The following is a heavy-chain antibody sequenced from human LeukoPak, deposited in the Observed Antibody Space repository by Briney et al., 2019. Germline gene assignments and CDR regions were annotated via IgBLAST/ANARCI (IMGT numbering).Heavy chain of an antibody. V-gene: IGHV4-30-2*01. CDR2: IYHSGST. D-gene: IGHD5-18*01. J-gene: IGHJ3*02. Sequence: PSETLSLTCAVSGGSISSGGYSWSWIRQPPGKGLEWIGYIYHSGSTYYNPSLKSRVTISVDRSKNQFSLKLSSVTAADTAVYYCARGDTAMADDVFDIWGQGTMVTVSS. CDR1: GGSISSGGYS. CDR3: ARGDTAMADDVFDI.